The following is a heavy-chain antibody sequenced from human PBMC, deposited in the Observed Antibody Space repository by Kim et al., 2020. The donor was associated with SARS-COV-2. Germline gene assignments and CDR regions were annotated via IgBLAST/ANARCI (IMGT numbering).Heavy chain of an antibody. CDR3: ATEMATITFFDY. V-gene: IGHV5-10-1*01. J-gene: IGHJ4*02. D-gene: IGHD5-12*01. Sequence: NYSPSFQGHVTISADKSISTAYLQWSSLKASDTAMYYCATEMATITFFDYWGQGTLVTVSS.